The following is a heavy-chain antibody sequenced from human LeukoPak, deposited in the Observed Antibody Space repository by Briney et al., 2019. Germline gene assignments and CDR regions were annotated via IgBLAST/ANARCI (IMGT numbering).Heavy chain of an antibody. CDR3: ARDRAPLRDGYNYPWYFDY. V-gene: IGHV1-2*02. D-gene: IGHD5-24*01. J-gene: IGHJ4*02. CDR1: GYTFTGYY. CDR2: INPNSGGT. Sequence: ASVKVSCKASGYTFTGYYMHWVRQAPGQGLEWMGWINPNSGGTNYAQKFEGRGTMTRDTSISTAYMDLSRLRSDATAVYYCARDRAPLRDGYNYPWYFDYWGQGTLVTVSS.